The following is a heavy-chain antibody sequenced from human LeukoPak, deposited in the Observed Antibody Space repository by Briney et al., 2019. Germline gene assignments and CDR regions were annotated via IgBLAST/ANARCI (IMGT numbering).Heavy chain of an antibody. Sequence: GESLKISCKGSGYSFTSYWIGWVRQMPGKGLEWMGIIYPGDSDTRYSPSFQGQVTISADKSISTAYLQWSSLKASDTAMYYCARRAGSYYDYYGMDVWDQGTTVTVSS. D-gene: IGHD1-26*01. V-gene: IGHV5-51*01. CDR2: IYPGDSDT. CDR3: ARRAGSYYDYYGMDV. J-gene: IGHJ6*02. CDR1: GYSFTSYW.